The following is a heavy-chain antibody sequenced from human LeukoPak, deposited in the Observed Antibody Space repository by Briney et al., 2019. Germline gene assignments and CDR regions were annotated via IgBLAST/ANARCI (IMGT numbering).Heavy chain of an antibody. CDR3: ARDLQEWGYSGYAFDY. CDR1: GFTFSDYY. D-gene: IGHD5-12*01. J-gene: IGHJ4*02. CDR2: ISSSGSTI. V-gene: IGHV3-11*01. Sequence: PGGSLRLSCAASGFTFSDYYMSWIRQAPGKGLEWVSYISSSGSTIYYADSVKGRFTISRDNAKNSLYLQMNSLRAEDTAAYYCARDLQEWGYSGYAFDYWGQGTLVTVSS.